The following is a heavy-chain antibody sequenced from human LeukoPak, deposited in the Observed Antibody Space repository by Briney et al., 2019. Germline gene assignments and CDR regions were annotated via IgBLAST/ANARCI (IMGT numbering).Heavy chain of an antibody. CDR3: AEYYDILTGYPGG. J-gene: IGHJ4*02. CDR1: GGSFSGYY. Sequence: SETLSLTCAVYGGSFSGYYWSWIRQPPGKGREWIGEINHSGSTNYNPSLKSRVTISVDTSKNQFSLKLSSVTAADTAVYYCAEYYDILTGYPGGWGQGTLVTVSS. D-gene: IGHD3-9*01. CDR2: INHSGST. V-gene: IGHV4-34*01.